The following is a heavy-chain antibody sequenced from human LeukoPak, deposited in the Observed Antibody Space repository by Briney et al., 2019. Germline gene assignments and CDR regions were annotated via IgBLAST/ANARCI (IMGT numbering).Heavy chain of an antibody. V-gene: IGHV3-33*01. CDR3: ARVLVTTGVYFDL. CDR1: GFTFSVYG. CDR2: IWSDGSNK. Sequence: GGSLRLSCVASGFTFSVYGLHWVRQAPGKGLEWVAVIWSDGSNKYYADSVRGRFTISRDNSKNTLYLQLNSLRAEDTAVYYCARVLVTTGVYFDLWGRGTLVTVSS. J-gene: IGHJ2*01. D-gene: IGHD4-11*01.